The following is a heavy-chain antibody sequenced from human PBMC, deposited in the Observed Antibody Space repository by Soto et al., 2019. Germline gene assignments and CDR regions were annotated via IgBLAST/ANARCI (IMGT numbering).Heavy chain of an antibody. D-gene: IGHD6-19*01. J-gene: IGHJ4*02. V-gene: IGHV3-48*01. CDR3: ARERGRGWTFDY. Sequence: EVQVVESGGDLVQPGGSLRLSCAASGFTFSTYSMNWVRQAPGKGMEWVSSISSSSTIYYADSVKGRFTISRDNVQNSLYLQMHSLRAEDTAVYYCARERGRGWTFDYWGQGTLVTVSS. CDR2: ISSSSTI. CDR1: GFTFSTYS.